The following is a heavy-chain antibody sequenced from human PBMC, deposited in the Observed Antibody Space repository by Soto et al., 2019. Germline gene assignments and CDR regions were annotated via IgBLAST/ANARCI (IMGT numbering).Heavy chain of an antibody. CDR3: VRHWLATREFDY. CDR1: GFTFSSYS. Sequence: GGSLRLSCAASGFTFSSYSMNWVRQAPGKGLEWVSSISSSSGHIYYADSVKGRFTISRDNAKNSLYLQMNSLRAEDTAVYYCVRHWLATREFDYWGQGTLVTVSS. D-gene: IGHD1-26*01. V-gene: IGHV3-21*01. J-gene: IGHJ4*02. CDR2: ISSSSGHI.